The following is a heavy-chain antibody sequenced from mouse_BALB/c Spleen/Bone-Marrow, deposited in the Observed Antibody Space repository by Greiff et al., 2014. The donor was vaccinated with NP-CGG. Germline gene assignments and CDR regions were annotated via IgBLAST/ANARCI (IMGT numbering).Heavy chain of an antibody. V-gene: IGHV14-3*02. CDR2: IDPANGDT. CDR1: GFNIKDTY. D-gene: IGHD1-1*01. Sequence: DVQLQESGAELAKPGASVKLSCTASGFNIKDTYMHWVKQRPEQGLEWIGRIDPANGDTKYDPKFQGKATITAYTSSNTAYLQLSSLTSEDTAVYYCTKPSFYYGSSYWYFDVWGAGTTVTVSS. J-gene: IGHJ1*01. CDR3: TKPSFYYGSSYWYFDV.